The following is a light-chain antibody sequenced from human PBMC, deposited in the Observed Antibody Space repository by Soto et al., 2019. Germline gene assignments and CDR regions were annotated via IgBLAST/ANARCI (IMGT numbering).Light chain of an antibody. J-gene: IGKJ4*01. V-gene: IGKV3D-15*01. Sequence: EIVLTQSPGTLSLSPGERATLSCRASQSVSSSYLAWYQQKPGQAPRLLIYGASSRAPVIPARFSGSGSGTEFTLTISSLQSEDFAVYYCQQYNNWPPLTFGGGTKVDIK. CDR3: QQYNNWPPLT. CDR1: QSVSSSY. CDR2: GAS.